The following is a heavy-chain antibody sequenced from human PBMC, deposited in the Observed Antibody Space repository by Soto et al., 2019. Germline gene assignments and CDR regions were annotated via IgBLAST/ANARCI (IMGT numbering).Heavy chain of an antibody. V-gene: IGHV3-23*01. J-gene: IGHJ4*02. D-gene: IGHD3-3*01. Sequence: EVQLLESGGGLVQPGGSLRLSCAASGFTFSTYAMNWVRQAPGKGLEWVSAMTGSGGSTYYADSVKGRFTISRDNSKNTLYLQMNSLSAEDTAVYYCAKDVTIFGVVIPYYFDYWGQGTLVTVSS. CDR1: GFTFSTYA. CDR2: MTGSGGST. CDR3: AKDVTIFGVVIPYYFDY.